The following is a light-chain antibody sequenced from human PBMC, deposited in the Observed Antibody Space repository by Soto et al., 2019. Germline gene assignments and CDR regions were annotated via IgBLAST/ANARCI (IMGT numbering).Light chain of an antibody. CDR1: SSDIGGYNY. Sequence: QSVLTQPASVSGSPGQSITISCTGSSSDIGGYNYVSWYQQYPGKAPKLLIYEVSNRPSGVSNRFSGSKSGNTASLTISGLQAEDEAAYYCAYTARTTLSWVFGGGTKLTVL. V-gene: IGLV2-14*03. CDR3: CAYTARTTLSWV. J-gene: IGLJ3*02. CDR2: EVS.